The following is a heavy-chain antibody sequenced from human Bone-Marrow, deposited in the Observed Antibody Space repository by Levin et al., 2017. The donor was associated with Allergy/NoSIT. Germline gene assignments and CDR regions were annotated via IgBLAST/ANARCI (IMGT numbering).Heavy chain of an antibody. D-gene: IGHD6-13*01. CDR3: AKDGGYSSSWYRGHYYYMDV. CDR1: GFTFSSYA. Sequence: GESLKISCAASGFTFSSYAMSWVRQAPGKGLEWVSAISGSGGSTYYADSVKGRFTISRDNSKNTLYLQMNSLRAEDTAVYYCAKDGGYSSSWYRGHYYYMDVWGKGTTVTVSS. V-gene: IGHV3-23*01. CDR2: ISGSGGST. J-gene: IGHJ6*03.